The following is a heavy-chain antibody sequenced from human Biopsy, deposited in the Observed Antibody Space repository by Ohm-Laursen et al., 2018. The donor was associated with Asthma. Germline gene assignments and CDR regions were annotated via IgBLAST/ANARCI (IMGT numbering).Heavy chain of an antibody. CDR3: AKEPRISGDNVAGMAV. CDR1: GFSFSDFV. J-gene: IGHJ6*02. Sequence: SLRLSCAASGFSFSDFVMHWVRQAPGKGPEWVAVRSYDGSTKYYADSVKGRFTISRDNSKNTLYLQMSSLRVEDTAVYYCAKEPRISGDNVAGMAVWGQGTAVNVSS. CDR2: RSYDGSTK. V-gene: IGHV3-30*18. D-gene: IGHD4-17*01.